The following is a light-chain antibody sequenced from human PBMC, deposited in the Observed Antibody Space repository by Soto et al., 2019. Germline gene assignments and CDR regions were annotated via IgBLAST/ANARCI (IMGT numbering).Light chain of an antibody. Sequence: EIVLTQSPGTLSLSPGERATLSCRASQTVSSTYLAWYQQKAGQAPRLLIHGASSRATGIPDRFSGSGSGTDFTLTIRTLEPEDFAVYYCQQYGSSPRTFGQGTKVDIK. CDR3: QQYGSSPRT. V-gene: IGKV3-20*01. J-gene: IGKJ1*01. CDR1: QTVSSTY. CDR2: GAS.